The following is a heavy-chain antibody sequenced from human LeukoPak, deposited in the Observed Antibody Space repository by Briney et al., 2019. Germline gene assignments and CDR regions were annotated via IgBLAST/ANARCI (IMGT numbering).Heavy chain of an antibody. Sequence: GASVKVSSMASRCSLCVAGICAGRQAPGQGLEWMGRIIPMLGIANYAQKFQGRATITADKSTTTAFMALSSLRSEDTAVYYCAGDLDIGYLNFESGGKGPLVTVSS. D-gene: IGHD5-12*01. CDR2: IIPMLGIA. CDR3: AGDLDIGYLNFES. J-gene: IGHJ4*02. V-gene: IGHV1-69*04. CDR1: RCSLCVAG.